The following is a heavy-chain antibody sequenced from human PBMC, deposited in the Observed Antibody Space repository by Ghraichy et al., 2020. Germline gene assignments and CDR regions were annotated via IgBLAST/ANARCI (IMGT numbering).Heavy chain of an antibody. CDR1: GFSLSTSGMR. CDR3: ARMKSGSGDFDY. V-gene: IGHV2-70*04. CDR2: IDWDDDR. D-gene: IGHD1-26*01. J-gene: IGHJ4*02. Sequence: SGPTLVKPTQTLTLTCTLSGFSLSTSGMRVNWIRQPPGKALEWLARIDWDDDRFYTTSLKTRLTISKDIPKNQVVLTMTNMDPVDTDTYYCARMKSGSGDFDYWGQGILVTVSS.